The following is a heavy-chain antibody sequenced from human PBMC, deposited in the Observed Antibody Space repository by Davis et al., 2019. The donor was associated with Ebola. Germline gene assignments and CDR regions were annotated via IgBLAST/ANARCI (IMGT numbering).Heavy chain of an antibody. J-gene: IGHJ4*02. Sequence: MPSETLSLTCTVSGGSISSGGYYWSWIRQHPGKGLEWIGCIYYSGSTYYNPSLKSRVTISVDTSNNQFSLKLSSVTAADTAVYYCARLHYDSSGLFDYWGQGTLVTVSS. CDR3: ARLHYDSSGLFDY. V-gene: IGHV4-31*03. CDR2: IYYSGST. D-gene: IGHD3-22*01. CDR1: GGSISSGGYY.